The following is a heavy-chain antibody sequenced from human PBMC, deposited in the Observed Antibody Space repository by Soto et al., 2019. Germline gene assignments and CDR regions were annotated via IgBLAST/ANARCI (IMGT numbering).Heavy chain of an antibody. CDR2: IIPIFGTA. CDR3: ARGYCSSTSCPYYDYVWGSYRLDY. J-gene: IGHJ4*02. Sequence: ASVKVSCKASGGTFSSYAISWVRQAPGQGLEWMGGIIPIFGTANYAQKFQGRVTITADKSTSTAYMELSSLRSEDTAVYYCARGYCSSTSCPYYDYVWGSYRLDYWGQGVPVTVSS. V-gene: IGHV1-69*06. D-gene: IGHD3-16*02. CDR1: GGTFSSYA.